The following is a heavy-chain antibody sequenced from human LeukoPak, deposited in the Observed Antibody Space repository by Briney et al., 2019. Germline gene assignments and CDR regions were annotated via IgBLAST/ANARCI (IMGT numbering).Heavy chain of an antibody. CDR2: IIPILGTA. CDR3: ARGRRRFDGPGSYDGWFDP. D-gene: IGHD3-10*01. V-gene: IGHV1-69*11. J-gene: IGHJ5*02. Sequence: SVKVSCKASGGTFSSYAISWVRQAPGQGLEWMGRIIPILGTANYAQKFQGRVTITTDESTSTAYMELSSLRSEDTAVYYCARGRRRFDGPGSYDGWFDPWGQGTLVTVSS. CDR1: GGTFSSYA.